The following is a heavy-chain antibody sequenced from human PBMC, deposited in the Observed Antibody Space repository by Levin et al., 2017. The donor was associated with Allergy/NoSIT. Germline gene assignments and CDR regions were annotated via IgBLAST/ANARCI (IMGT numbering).Heavy chain of an antibody. V-gene: IGHV4-31*03. CDR2: IYYSGST. CDR3: ARAVTMVRGVMSEFDY. CDR1: GGSISSGGYY. Sequence: SETLSLTCTVSGGSISSGGYYWSWIRQHPGKGLEWIGYIYYSGSTYYNPSLKSRVTISVDTSKNQFSLKLSSVTAADTAVYYCARAVTMVRGVMSEFDYWGQGTLVTVSS. J-gene: IGHJ4*02. D-gene: IGHD3-10*01.